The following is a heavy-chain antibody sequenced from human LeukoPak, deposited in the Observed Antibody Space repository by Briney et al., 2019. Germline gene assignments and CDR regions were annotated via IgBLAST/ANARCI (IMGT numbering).Heavy chain of an antibody. CDR2: ISGSGGST. Sequence: GGSLRLSCAASGFTFRSYGMTWVRQAPGKGLEWVSVISGSGGSTYYADSVKGRFTIPRDNSKNTLYLQMNSLRAEDTAVYYCASIAVAFDYWGQGTLVTVSS. D-gene: IGHD6-19*01. J-gene: IGHJ4*02. CDR1: GFTFRSYG. CDR3: ASIAVAFDY. V-gene: IGHV3-23*01.